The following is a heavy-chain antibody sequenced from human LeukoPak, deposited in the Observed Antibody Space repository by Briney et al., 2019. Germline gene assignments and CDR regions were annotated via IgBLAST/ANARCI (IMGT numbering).Heavy chain of an antibody. V-gene: IGHV4-34*01. J-gene: IGHJ4*02. CDR2: INHSGYT. CDR3: TRAVAGHPD. D-gene: IGHD6-19*01. Sequence: SATLSLTCAVSGVPFSNYYWSWVRQSPRQGLEWIGEINHSGYTNYNPSLKSRVTMSIDTSKNQFYLMLTSVTAADTGVYYCTRAVAGHPDWGQGTLVTVSS. CDR1: GVPFSNYY.